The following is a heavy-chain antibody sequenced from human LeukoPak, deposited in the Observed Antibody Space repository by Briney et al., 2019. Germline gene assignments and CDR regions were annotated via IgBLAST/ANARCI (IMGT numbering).Heavy chain of an antibody. J-gene: IGHJ4*02. Sequence: NPSETLSLTCTVSGGSISSYYWSWIRQPPGKGPEWIGYIYYSGSTNYNPSLKSRVTISVDASKNQFSLKLSSVTAAGTTVYYCARHELGETNFDYWGQGTLVTVSS. V-gene: IGHV4-59*08. CDR2: IYYSGST. CDR3: ARHELGETNFDY. D-gene: IGHD3-10*01. CDR1: GGSISSYY.